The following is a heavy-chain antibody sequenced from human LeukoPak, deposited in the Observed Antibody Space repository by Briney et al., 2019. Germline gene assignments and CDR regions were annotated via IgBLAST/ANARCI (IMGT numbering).Heavy chain of an antibody. CDR1: GFTVSSNY. V-gene: IGHV3-66*04. Sequence: GGSLRLSCAASGFTVSSNYMSWVRQAPGKGLEWVSVIYSGGSTYYADSVKGRFTISRDNSKNTLYLQMNSLRAEDTAVYYCARPAFYGDFAFGIWGQGTMVTVSS. J-gene: IGHJ3*02. CDR3: ARPAFYGDFAFGI. CDR2: IYSGGST. D-gene: IGHD4-17*01.